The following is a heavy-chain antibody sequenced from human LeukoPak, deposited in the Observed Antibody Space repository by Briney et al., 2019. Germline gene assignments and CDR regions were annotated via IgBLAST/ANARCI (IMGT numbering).Heavy chain of an antibody. Sequence: GGSLRLSCAASGFTFSSYAMSWVRQAPGKGLEWVAFIRYDGSNKYYADSVKGRFTISRDNSKNTLYLQMNSLRAEDTAVYYCAKDLGYYYYMDVWGKGTTVTISS. CDR1: GFTFSSYA. J-gene: IGHJ6*03. V-gene: IGHV3-30*02. CDR3: AKDLGYYYYMDV. CDR2: IRYDGSNK. D-gene: IGHD7-27*01.